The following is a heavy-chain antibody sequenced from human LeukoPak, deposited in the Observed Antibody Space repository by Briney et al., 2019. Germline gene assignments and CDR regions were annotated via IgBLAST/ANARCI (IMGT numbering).Heavy chain of an antibody. CDR1: GFTFDEYA. Sequence: PGGSLRLSCAASGFTFDEYAMHWVRQPPGKGLEWVSLISGDAGSTYYADSVKGRFTISRDNSKNSLYLQMNSLRTEDTALYYCAKVRNRVSSGYDYFDYWGQGTLVTVSS. CDR2: ISGDAGST. J-gene: IGHJ4*02. V-gene: IGHV3-43*02. CDR3: AKVRNRVSSGYDYFDY. D-gene: IGHD3-10*01.